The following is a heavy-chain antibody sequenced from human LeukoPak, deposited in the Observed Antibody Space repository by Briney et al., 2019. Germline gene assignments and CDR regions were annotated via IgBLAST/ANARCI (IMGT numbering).Heavy chain of an antibody. CDR2: ISGSADST. J-gene: IGHJ4*02. D-gene: IGHD3-22*01. V-gene: IGHV3-23*01. CDR3: AKGLYSRGSYYDY. Sequence: GGSLGLSCADSRITFSNYAMSWVRQAPGKGLEWVSTISGSADSTYYADSVKGRFTISRDNSKNTLSLQMNSLRAEDTAVYYCAKGLYSRGSYYDYWGQGTLVTVSS. CDR1: RITFSNYA.